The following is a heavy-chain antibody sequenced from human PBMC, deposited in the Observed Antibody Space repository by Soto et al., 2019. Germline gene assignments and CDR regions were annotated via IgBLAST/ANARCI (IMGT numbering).Heavy chain of an antibody. Sequence: VGSLRLSCAASGFTFSSYAMSWVRQAPGKGLEWVSAISGSGGSTYYADSVKGRFTISRDNSKNTLYLQMNSLRAEDTAVYYCAKDFRWVPDAYDFDYWGQGTLVTVSS. CDR1: GFTFSSYA. CDR2: ISGSGGST. D-gene: IGHD2-2*01. V-gene: IGHV3-23*01. J-gene: IGHJ4*02. CDR3: AKDFRWVPDAYDFDY.